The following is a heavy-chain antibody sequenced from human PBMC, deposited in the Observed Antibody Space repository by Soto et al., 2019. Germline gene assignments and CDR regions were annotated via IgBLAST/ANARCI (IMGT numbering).Heavy chain of an antibody. CDR3: ARRYCSSTSCYPNWFDP. CDR1: GFTFTNSA. CDR2: IVVGSADT. J-gene: IGHJ5*02. D-gene: IGHD2-2*01. Sequence: ASVKVSCKASGFTFTNSAIQWVRQARGQRLEWIGWIVVGSADTKYAQTFRERVTITRDMSTSTAYMELSRLTSEDTAVYYCARRYCSSTSCYPNWFDPWGQGSLVTVAS. V-gene: IGHV1-58*02.